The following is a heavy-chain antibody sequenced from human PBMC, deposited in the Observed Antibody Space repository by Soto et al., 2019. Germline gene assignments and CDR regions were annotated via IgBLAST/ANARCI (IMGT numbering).Heavy chain of an antibody. CDR2: ISSSSSYI. D-gene: IGHD4-17*01. CDR1: GFTFSSYS. V-gene: IGHV3-21*01. CDR3: ARAPYGDYSNWFGP. Sequence: GGSLRLSCAASGFTFSSYSMNWVRQAPGKGLEWVSSISSSSSYIYYADSVKGRFTISRDNAKNSLYLQMNSMRAEATAVYYCARAPYGDYSNWFGPWGQETLVTVSS. J-gene: IGHJ5*02.